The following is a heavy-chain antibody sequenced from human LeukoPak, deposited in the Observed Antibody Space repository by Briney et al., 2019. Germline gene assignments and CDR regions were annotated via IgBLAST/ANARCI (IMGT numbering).Heavy chain of an antibody. CDR1: GFTVNNDY. CDR2: IYSGGNT. CDR3: AKDRHAPGRYCSSTSCFPFDS. D-gene: IGHD2-2*01. V-gene: IGHV3-66*01. J-gene: IGHJ5*01. Sequence: GGSLRLSCVVSGFTVNNDYMSWVRQAPGRGLEWVSVIYSGGNTYYTDSVKGRFTISRDISKNTVYLQMNSLRAEDTAVYYCAKDRHAPGRYCSSTSCFPFDSWGQGTLVTVSS.